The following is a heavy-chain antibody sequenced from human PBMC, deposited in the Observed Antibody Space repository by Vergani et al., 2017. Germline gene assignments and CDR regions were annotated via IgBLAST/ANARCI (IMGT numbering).Heavy chain of an antibody. J-gene: IGHJ6*02. CDR3: AKDLRSSSSGDYGMDV. CDR1: GFTFSSYA. CDR2: ISYDGSNK. D-gene: IGHD6-6*01. V-gene: IGHV3-30-3*01. Sequence: QVQLVESGGGVVQPGRSLRLPCAASGFTFSSYAMHWVRQAPGKGLEWVAVISYDGSNKYYADSVKGRFTISRDNSKNTLYLQMNSLRAEDTAVYYCAKDLRSSSSGDYGMDVWGQGTTVTVSS.